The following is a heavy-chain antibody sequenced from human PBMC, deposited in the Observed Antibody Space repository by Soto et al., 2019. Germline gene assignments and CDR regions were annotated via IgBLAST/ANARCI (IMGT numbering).Heavy chain of an antibody. J-gene: IGHJ4*02. CDR2: MSGSSSTT. Sequence: GSLRLSCATSVLTFSNYAMSWVRQAPGGGLEWVSSMSGSSSTTYYADSVRGRFTISRDRSKNTLYLQMSSLRAEDTALYYCAKNQERELPRVIDFWGQGTLVTVS. CDR1: VLTFSNYA. D-gene: IGHD1-7*01. CDR3: AKNQERELPRVIDF. V-gene: IGHV3-23*01.